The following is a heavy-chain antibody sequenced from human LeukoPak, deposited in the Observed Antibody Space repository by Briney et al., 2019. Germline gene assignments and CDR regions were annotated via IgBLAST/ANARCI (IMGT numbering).Heavy chain of an antibody. CDR1: GLSFSSYG. V-gene: IGHV3-23*01. Sequence: GGSLRLSCAASGLSFSSYGMSWVRQAPGQGLEWVSSISGNGASIYYADSVKGRFTISRDNSKNTLYLQMNSLRAEDTAVYYCATQGLLLWFGELLGFDYWGQGTLVTVSS. CDR3: ATQGLLLWFGELLGFDY. J-gene: IGHJ4*02. D-gene: IGHD3-10*01. CDR2: ISGNGASI.